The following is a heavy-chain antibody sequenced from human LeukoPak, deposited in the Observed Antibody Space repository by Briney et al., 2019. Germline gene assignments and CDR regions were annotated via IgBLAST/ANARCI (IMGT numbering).Heavy chain of an antibody. Sequence: EASVKVSCKASGYTFTGYYIHWLLQAPGQGLQWMGWINPNSGGTSYAQKFQGRVTMTRDTSISTAYMELSSLSSDDTAVYYCARVRDSGSYFGLDSWGQGSLVTVSS. D-gene: IGHD1-26*01. V-gene: IGHV1-2*02. CDR1: GYTFTGYY. CDR2: INPNSGGT. CDR3: ARVRDSGSYFGLDS. J-gene: IGHJ4*02.